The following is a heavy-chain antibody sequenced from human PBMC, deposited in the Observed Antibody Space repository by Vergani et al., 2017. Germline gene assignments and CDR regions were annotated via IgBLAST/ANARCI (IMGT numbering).Heavy chain of an antibody. J-gene: IGHJ3*02. Sequence: QVQLVQSGAEVKKPGSSVKVSCKASGGTFSSYGISWVRQAPGQGLEWMGWISAYNGNTNYAQKLQGRVTMTTDTSTSTAYMELRSLRSDDTAVYYCARGEEQWLVPHDAFDIWGQGTMVTVSS. D-gene: IGHD6-19*01. CDR3: ARGEEQWLVPHDAFDI. CDR2: ISAYNGNT. CDR1: GGTFSSYG. V-gene: IGHV1-18*01.